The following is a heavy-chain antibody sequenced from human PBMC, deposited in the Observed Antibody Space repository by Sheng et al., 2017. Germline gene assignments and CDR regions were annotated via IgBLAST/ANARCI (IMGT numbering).Heavy chain of an antibody. J-gene: IGHJ3*02. V-gene: IGHV4-38-2*02. Sequence: QVQLQESGPGLVKPSETLSLTCAVSGYSISSGYYWGWIRQPPGKGLEWIGSIYHSGSTYYNPSLKSRVTISVDTSKNQFSLKLSSVTAADTAVYYCARDPTSSGYYYVGDALDIWGQGTMVTVSS. D-gene: IGHD3-22*01. CDR3: ARDPTSSGYYYVGDALDI. CDR2: IYHSGST. CDR1: GYSISSGYY.